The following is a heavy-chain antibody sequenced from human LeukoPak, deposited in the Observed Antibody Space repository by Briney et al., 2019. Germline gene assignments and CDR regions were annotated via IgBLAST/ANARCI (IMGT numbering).Heavy chain of an antibody. J-gene: IGHJ2*01. Sequence: PGGSLRLSCAASGFTFSSYGMSWVRQAPGKGLEWVSAISGSGGSTYYADSVKGRFTISRDNSKNTLYLQMNSLRAEDTAVYYCAKSPTVVTLYWYFDLWGRGTPVTVSS. CDR1: GFTFSSYG. CDR3: AKSPTVVTLYWYFDL. D-gene: IGHD4-23*01. V-gene: IGHV3-23*01. CDR2: ISGSGGST.